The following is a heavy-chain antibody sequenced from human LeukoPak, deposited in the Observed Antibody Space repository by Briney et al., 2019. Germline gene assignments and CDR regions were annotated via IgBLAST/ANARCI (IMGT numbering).Heavy chain of an antibody. V-gene: IGHV4-30-2*01. CDR2: IYHSGST. D-gene: IGHD2-21*02. J-gene: IGHJ3*02. CDR1: GGSISSGGYY. CDR3: ARAQILRHIVVVTGTSIGGAFDI. Sequence: SETLSLTCTVSGGSISSGGYYWSWIRQPPGKGLEWIGYIYHSGSTYYNPSLKSRVTISVDRSKNQFSLKLSSVTAADAAVYYCARAQILRHIVVVTGTSIGGAFDIWGQGTMVTVSS.